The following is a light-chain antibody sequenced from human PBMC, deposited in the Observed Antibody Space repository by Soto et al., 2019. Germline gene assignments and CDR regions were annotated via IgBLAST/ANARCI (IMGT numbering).Light chain of an antibody. J-gene: IGLJ2*01. V-gene: IGLV1-40*01. CDR3: QSYDSSLSAVV. Sequence: QSVLTQPPSVSGAPGQRVTISCTGSSSNIGAGYDVHWYQQLPGTAPKLLISGYINRPSGVPDRFSGSKSGTSASLAITGLQAEDEADYYCQSYDSSLSAVVFGGGTKLTVL. CDR2: GYI. CDR1: SSNIGAGYD.